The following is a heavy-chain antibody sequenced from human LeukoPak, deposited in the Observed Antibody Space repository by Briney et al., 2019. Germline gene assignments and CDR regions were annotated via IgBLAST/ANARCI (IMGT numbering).Heavy chain of an antibody. CDR1: GYTFTSYY. V-gene: IGHV1-46*01. CDR2: IYCSDGST. Sequence: ASVKVSCKASGYTFTSYYIHWVRQAPGQGLEWIGSIYCSDGSTIYGQKFQGRVTITRDTSTSTVYMDLSGLRSEDTAVYYCARDWELTYWGQGTLVTASS. D-gene: IGHD1-7*01. CDR3: ARDWELTY. J-gene: IGHJ4*02.